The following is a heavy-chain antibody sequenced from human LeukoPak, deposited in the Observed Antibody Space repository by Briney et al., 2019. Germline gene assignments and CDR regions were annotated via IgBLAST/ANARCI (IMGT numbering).Heavy chain of an antibody. D-gene: IGHD3-10*01. CDR3: AREGVSYYGSGSYGHGFDY. CDR1: GFTFSSYA. V-gene: IGHV3-30-3*01. J-gene: IGHJ4*02. Sequence: GGSLRLSCAASGFTFSSYAMHWVRQAPGKGLEWVAVISYDGSNKYYADSVKGRFTISRDNSKNTLYLQMNSLRAEDTAVYYCAREGVSYYGSGSYGHGFDYWGQGTLVTVSS. CDR2: ISYDGSNK.